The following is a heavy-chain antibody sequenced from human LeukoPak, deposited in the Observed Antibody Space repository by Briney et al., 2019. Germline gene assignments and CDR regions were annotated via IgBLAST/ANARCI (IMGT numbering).Heavy chain of an antibody. CDR1: GGSISSGGYY. V-gene: IGHV4-30-2*01. Sequence: SQTLSLTCTVSGGSISSGGYYWSWIRQPPGKGLEWIGYIYHSGSTYYNPSLKSRVTISVDRSKNQFSLKLSSVTAADTAVYYCARDRGATRAFDIWGQGTMVTVSS. CDR3: ARDRGATRAFDI. J-gene: IGHJ3*02. D-gene: IGHD1-26*01. CDR2: IYHSGST.